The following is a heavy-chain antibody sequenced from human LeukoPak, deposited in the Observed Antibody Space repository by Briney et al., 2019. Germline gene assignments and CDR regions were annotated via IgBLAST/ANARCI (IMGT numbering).Heavy chain of an antibody. CDR3: WGITMVRGVIIPQDY. CDR1: GFTFSSYA. D-gene: IGHD3-10*01. Sequence: PGGSLRLSCSASGFTFSSYAMPWVRQAPGKGLEYVSAISSNGGSTYYADSVKGRFTISRDNSKNTLYLQMSSLRAEDTAVYYCWGITMVRGVIIPQDYWGQGTLVTVSS. CDR2: ISSNGGST. V-gene: IGHV3-64D*06. J-gene: IGHJ4*02.